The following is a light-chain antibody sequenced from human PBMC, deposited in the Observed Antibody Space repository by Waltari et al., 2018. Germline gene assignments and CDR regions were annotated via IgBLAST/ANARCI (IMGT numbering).Light chain of an antibody. Sequence: EIVLTQSPATLSLSPGERATLSCRASQSITNYLAWYQQKRGPAPRLPISDASTRATGIPARFSGSGSGTDFTLTISGLEPEDFAVYYCQQRSNWPLLTFGGGTKVEIK. CDR3: QQRSNWPLLT. CDR1: QSITNY. J-gene: IGKJ4*01. V-gene: IGKV3-11*01. CDR2: DAS.